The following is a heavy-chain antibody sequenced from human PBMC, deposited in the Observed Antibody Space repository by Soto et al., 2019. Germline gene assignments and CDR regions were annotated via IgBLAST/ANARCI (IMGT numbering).Heavy chain of an antibody. Sequence: ASVKVSCKASGGTFSSYAISWVRQAPGQGLEWMGGIIPIFGTANYAQKFQGRVTITADESTSTAYMELSSLRSEDTAVYYCARISYYDSSGSLDYWGQGTLVTVSS. D-gene: IGHD3-22*01. J-gene: IGHJ4*02. CDR2: IIPIFGTA. V-gene: IGHV1-69*13. CDR1: GGTFSSYA. CDR3: ARISYYDSSGSLDY.